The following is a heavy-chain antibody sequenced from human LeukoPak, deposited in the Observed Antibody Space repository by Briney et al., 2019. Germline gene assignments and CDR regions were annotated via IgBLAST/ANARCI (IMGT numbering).Heavy chain of an antibody. Sequence: GGSLRLSCAASGFTVSSNYMSWVRQAPGKGLEWVSVIYSGGSTYYADSVKGRFTISRDNSKNTLYLQMNSLRAEDTAVYYCAKDGHSSGWFWYFQHWGQGTLVTVSS. CDR3: AKDGHSSGWFWYFQH. V-gene: IGHV3-53*01. CDR2: IYSGGST. CDR1: GFTVSSNY. D-gene: IGHD6-19*01. J-gene: IGHJ1*01.